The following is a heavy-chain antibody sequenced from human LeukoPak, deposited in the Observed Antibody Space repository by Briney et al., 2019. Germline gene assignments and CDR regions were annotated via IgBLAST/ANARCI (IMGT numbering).Heavy chain of an antibody. CDR3: AELWQLVRSFDY. V-gene: IGHV3-23*01. CDR1: GLTFSGFA. CDR2: IGAGGSIT. Sequence: PGGSLRLSWAASGLTFSGFAMTWVRQAPGKGLEWVSSIGAGGSITYYADSVKGRFTISRDNSKNTLYLQMNSLRAEDTAVYYCAELWQLVRSFDYWGQGTLVTVSS. J-gene: IGHJ4*02. D-gene: IGHD6-6*01.